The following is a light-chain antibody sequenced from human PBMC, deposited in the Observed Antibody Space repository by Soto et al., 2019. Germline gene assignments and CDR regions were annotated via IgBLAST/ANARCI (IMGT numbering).Light chain of an antibody. CDR1: QSAISN. V-gene: IGKV3-15*01. Sequence: EIVMTQSPATLSVSPGERVTLSCRASQSAISNLAWYQQKPGQTPRLLIYDASTRATDIPARFSGSGSGTDFTLTISSLLSEDFAVYYCQQYANSPITFGQGTKVDNK. CDR2: DAS. J-gene: IGKJ1*01. CDR3: QQYANSPIT.